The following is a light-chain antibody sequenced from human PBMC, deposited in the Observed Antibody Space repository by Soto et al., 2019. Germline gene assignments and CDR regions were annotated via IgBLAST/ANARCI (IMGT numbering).Light chain of an antibody. CDR1: SSDVGGYNY. V-gene: IGLV2-14*01. CDR2: EVS. CDR3: SSYTISSAWV. J-gene: IGLJ3*02. Sequence: QSALTQPASVSGSPGQSITISCTGTSSDVGGYNYVPWYQQHPGKAPKLMIYEVSNRPSGVSNRFSGSKSGNTASLTISGLQAEDEADYYCSSYTISSAWVFGGGTKLTV.